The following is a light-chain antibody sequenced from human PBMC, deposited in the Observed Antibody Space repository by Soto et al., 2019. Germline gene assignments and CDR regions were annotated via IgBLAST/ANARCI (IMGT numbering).Light chain of an antibody. CDR3: LAWDDSLNGKL. Sequence: QSVLTQPPSASGTPGQRVTISCSGSSSNIESNTVYWYQQLPGMAPRLLIHTNDRRTSGVPDRFSGSKSGTSASLAISGLQSEDEADYYCLAWDDSLNGKLFGTGTKVTVL. CDR2: TND. V-gene: IGLV1-44*01. J-gene: IGLJ1*01. CDR1: SSNIESNT.